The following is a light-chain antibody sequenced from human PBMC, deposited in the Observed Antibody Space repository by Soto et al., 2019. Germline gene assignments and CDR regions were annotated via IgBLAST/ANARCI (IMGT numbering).Light chain of an antibody. J-gene: IGKJ1*01. V-gene: IGKV3-20*01. CDR1: QSVSSTY. Sequence: EIVLTQSPGTLSLSPGERATLSCRASQSVSSTYLAWYQQNPGQAPRLLIYGASSRATGIPDRFTGSGSGTDFTLTISRLEPEDFAVYYCQQYDSLPRTFGQGTKVEIK. CDR3: QQYDSLPRT. CDR2: GAS.